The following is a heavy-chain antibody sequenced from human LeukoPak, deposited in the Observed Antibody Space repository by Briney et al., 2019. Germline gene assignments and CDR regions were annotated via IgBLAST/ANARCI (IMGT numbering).Heavy chain of an antibody. V-gene: IGHV4-59*01. CDR1: GGSISGSY. D-gene: IGHD2-2*01. J-gene: IGHJ4*02. CDR2: IYYIGST. Sequence: SETLSLTCTVSGGSISGSYWSWIRQPPGKGLEWIGYIYYIGSTDYNPSLKSRVTISVDTSNNQFSLKLSSVTAADTAMYYCAREWCSSTTCYFDYWGQGTLVTVSS. CDR3: AREWCSSTTCYFDY.